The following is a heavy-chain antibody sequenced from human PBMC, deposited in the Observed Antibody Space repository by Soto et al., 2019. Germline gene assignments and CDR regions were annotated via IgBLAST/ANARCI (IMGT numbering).Heavy chain of an antibody. CDR2: IIPIFGTA. CDR1: GGTFSSYA. D-gene: IGHD3-22*01. Sequence: QVQLVQSGAEVKKPGSSVKVSCKASGGTFSSYAISWVRQAPGQGLEWMGGIIPIFGTANYAQKFQGRVTITADEYTSTAYMELSSLRAEDTAVYYCARAIITMIVVGTTTNAFDIWGQGTMVTVSS. J-gene: IGHJ3*02. CDR3: ARAIITMIVVGTTTNAFDI. V-gene: IGHV1-69*01.